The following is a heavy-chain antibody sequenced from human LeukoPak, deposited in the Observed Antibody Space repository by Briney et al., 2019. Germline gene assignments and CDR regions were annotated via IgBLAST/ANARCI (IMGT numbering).Heavy chain of an antibody. V-gene: IGHV3-23*01. CDR2: ISGSGGST. CDR1: GFTFSSYA. CDR3: AKSFIGEYYYDSSGYYLPSAEYFQH. Sequence: GGSLRLSCAASGFTFSSYAMSWVRQAPGKGLEWVSAISGSGGSTYYADSVKGRFTISRDNSKNTLYLQMNSLRAEDTAVYYCAKSFIGEYYYDSSGYYLPSAEYFQHWGQGTLVTVSS. J-gene: IGHJ1*01. D-gene: IGHD3-22*01.